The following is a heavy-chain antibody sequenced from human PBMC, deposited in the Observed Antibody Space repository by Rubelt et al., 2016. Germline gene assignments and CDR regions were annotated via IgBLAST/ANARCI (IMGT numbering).Heavy chain of an antibody. CDR3: AKGHSNLDY. CDR1: GFTFSSYG. Sequence: VQLVESGGGVVQPGGFLRLSCAASGFTFSSYGMHWVRQAPGKGLEWVTFIRYDGSNKYYADSVKGRFTISRDNSKNTLYLQMNSLRAEDTAVYYCAKGHSNLDYWGQGTLVTVSS. CDR2: IRYDGSNK. V-gene: IGHV3-30*02. J-gene: IGHJ4*02. D-gene: IGHD6-13*01.